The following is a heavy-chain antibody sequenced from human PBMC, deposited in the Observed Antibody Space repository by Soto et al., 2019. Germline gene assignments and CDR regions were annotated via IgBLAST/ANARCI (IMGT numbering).Heavy chain of an antibody. CDR1: GFTFSSYA. J-gene: IGHJ4*02. V-gene: IGHV3-30-3*01. D-gene: IGHD3-10*01. Sequence: LRLSLAASGFTFSSYAMHWVRQAPGKGLEGVAVISYDGSNKYYADSVKGRFTISRDNSKNTLYLQMNSLRAEDTAVYYCARDGIYYGSGSYSRFDYWAQGTLVTVSS. CDR2: ISYDGSNK. CDR3: ARDGIYYGSGSYSRFDY.